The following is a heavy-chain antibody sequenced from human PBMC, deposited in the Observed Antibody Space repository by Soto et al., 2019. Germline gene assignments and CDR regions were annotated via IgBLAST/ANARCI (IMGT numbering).Heavy chain of an antibody. CDR1: GGSISSIDYY. Sequence: PSETLSLTCNVSGGSISSIDYYWTWIRQHPGKGLEWIGNIYFRGNTYYNPSLKSRITIVVDTSKNQFSLTLSSVTAADTAVYYCASEGASSDTSRYLIRGAFDIWGQGTLVTVSS. D-gene: IGHD3-22*01. CDR2: IYFRGNT. V-gene: IGHV4-31*03. J-gene: IGHJ3*02. CDR3: ASEGASSDTSRYLIRGAFDI.